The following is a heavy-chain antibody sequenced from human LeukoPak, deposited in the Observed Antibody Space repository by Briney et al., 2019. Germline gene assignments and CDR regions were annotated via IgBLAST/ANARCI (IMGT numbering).Heavy chain of an antibody. CDR3: ARVGAPYDSSGYYYFDY. CDR2: INWNGGST. J-gene: IGHJ4*02. V-gene: IGHV3-20*04. CDR1: GFTFSSYA. Sequence: GGSLRLSCAASGFTFSSYAMSWVRQAPGKGLEWVSGINWNGGSTGYADSVKGRFTISRDNAKNSLYLQMNSLRAEGTALYYCARVGAPYDSSGYYYFDYWGQGTLVTVSS. D-gene: IGHD3-22*01.